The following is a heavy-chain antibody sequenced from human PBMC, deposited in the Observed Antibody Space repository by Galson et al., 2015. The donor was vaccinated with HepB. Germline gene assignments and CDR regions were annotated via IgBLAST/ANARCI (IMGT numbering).Heavy chain of an antibody. Sequence: TLSLTCNVSGGGHFRSGDYSWRWIRQAPGKGLEWIGYVYNTGSTYYSPSLKSRVTMSIDSSKKQFSLKMTSVTAADTAVYYCARGGSSSWSYCFEYWGQGILVTVSS. V-gene: IGHV4-30-4*01. D-gene: IGHD6-13*01. CDR2: VYNTGST. CDR3: ARGGSSSWSYCFEY. J-gene: IGHJ4*02. CDR1: GGGHFRSGDYS.